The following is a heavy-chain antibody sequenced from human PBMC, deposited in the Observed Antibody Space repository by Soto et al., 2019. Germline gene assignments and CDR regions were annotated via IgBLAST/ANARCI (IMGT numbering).Heavy chain of an antibody. CDR2: ISYDGSNK. CDR3: AKGFWYSLIDY. Sequence: QVQLVESGGGVVQPGRSPRLSCAASGFTFSTYGMHWVSQAPGKGLEWVAVISYDGSNKYYADSVKGRFTISRDNSKDTLYLQMSSLRAEDMAVYYCAKGFWYSLIDYWGQGTLVTVSS. J-gene: IGHJ4*02. D-gene: IGHD1-1*01. V-gene: IGHV3-30*18. CDR1: GFTFSTYG.